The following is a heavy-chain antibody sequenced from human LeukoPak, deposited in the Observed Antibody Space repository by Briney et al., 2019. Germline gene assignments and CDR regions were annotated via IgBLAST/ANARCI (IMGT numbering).Heavy chain of an antibody. CDR3: ARHSSIAARFYYYYYYMDA. CDR1: GGSFSGYY. D-gene: IGHD6-6*01. Sequence: SETLSVTCAVYGGSFSGYYWSWIRQPPGKGLEWIGEINHSGSTNYNPSLKSRVTISVDTSKNQFSLKLSPVTAADTAVYYCARHSSIAARFYYYYYYMDAWGKGTTVTVSS. CDR2: INHSGST. V-gene: IGHV4-34*01. J-gene: IGHJ6*03.